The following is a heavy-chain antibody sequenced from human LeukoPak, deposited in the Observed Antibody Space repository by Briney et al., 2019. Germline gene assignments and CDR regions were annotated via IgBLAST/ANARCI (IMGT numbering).Heavy chain of an antibody. CDR2: IYYSGST. V-gene: IGHV4-30-4*08. D-gene: IGHD3-3*01. Sequence: SETLSLTCTVSGGSISSGDYYWSWIRQPPGKGLEWIGYIYYSGSTYYNPSLKSRVTISVDTSKNQSSLKLSSVTAADTAVYYCARGREITYYDFWSGSQFDYWGQGTLVTVSS. CDR1: GGSISSGDYY. J-gene: IGHJ4*02. CDR3: ARGREITYYDFWSGSQFDY.